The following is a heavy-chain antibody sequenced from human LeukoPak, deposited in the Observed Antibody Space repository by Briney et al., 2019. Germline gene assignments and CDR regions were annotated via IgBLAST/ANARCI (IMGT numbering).Heavy chain of an antibody. V-gene: IGHV1-2*02. D-gene: IGHD6-13*01. J-gene: IGHJ4*02. CDR3: ARSKYSSSWYAFDY. CDR1: GYTFTGYY. CDR2: INPSSGGT. Sequence: GASVKVSCKASGYTFTGYYMHWVRQAPGQGLEWMGWINPSSGGTNYAQKFQGRVTMTRDTSISTAYMELSRLRSDDTAVYYCARSKYSSSWYAFDYWGQGTLVTVSS.